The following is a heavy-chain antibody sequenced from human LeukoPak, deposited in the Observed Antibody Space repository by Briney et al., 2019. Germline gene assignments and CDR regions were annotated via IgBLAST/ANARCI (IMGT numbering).Heavy chain of an antibody. D-gene: IGHD4-17*01. Sequence: PGGSLRLSCAASGFTFSTYEINWVRQAPGKGLEWLSHISTSGSSIHYADSVKGRFTISRDSAKNSLYLQMNSLRVEDTAVCYCARDATTELGTVYMDVWGKGTTVTISS. J-gene: IGHJ6*03. CDR2: ISTSGSSI. CDR3: ARDATTELGTVYMDV. V-gene: IGHV3-48*03. CDR1: GFTFSTYE.